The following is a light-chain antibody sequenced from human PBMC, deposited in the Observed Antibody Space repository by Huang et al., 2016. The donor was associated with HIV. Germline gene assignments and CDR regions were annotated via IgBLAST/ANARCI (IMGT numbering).Light chain of an antibody. CDR2: GAS. CDR1: ESVGRT. CDR3: QQYNNWPPVT. J-gene: IGKJ5*01. Sequence: EMVLTQSPATLSVSPGQRVTLSCRASESVGRTLAWYQQKLGQAPRLLIYGASTRATGIPDRFSARGSGTEFTLTSSSLQSEDVAVYYCQQYNNWPPVTFGQGTRLEI. V-gene: IGKV3D-15*01.